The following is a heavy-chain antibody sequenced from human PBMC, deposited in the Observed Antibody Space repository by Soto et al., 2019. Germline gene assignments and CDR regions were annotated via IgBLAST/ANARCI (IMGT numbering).Heavy chain of an antibody. CDR2: ISYDGSIR. V-gene: IGHV3-30*07. J-gene: IGHJ5*02. Sequence: QVQLVESGGGVVQTGVSLRLSCVASGFTFSSYAMHWVRQAPGTGLEWVAFISYDGSIRYYGDSVKGRFTLSRDNSKNTLYLQMNSLSPEETAVYYCARADISGLHWFDPWGQETLVTVSS. CDR1: GFTFSSYA. D-gene: IGHD6-19*01. CDR3: ARADISGLHWFDP.